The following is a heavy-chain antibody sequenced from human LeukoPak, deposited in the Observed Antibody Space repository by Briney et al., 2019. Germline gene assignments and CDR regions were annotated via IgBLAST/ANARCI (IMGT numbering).Heavy chain of an antibody. CDR1: GFSFSSYT. CDR2: VGSGGTT. D-gene: IGHD6-19*01. CDR3: CTGYTSGWRFDY. Sequence: GGSLRLSCAASGFSFSSYTMNWVRQAPGKGLEWVSGVGSGGTTYYADSVKGRFTVSRDNSGSTLYLQMNSLRAEDTAVYYRCTGYTSGWRFDYWGQGTLVTVSS. V-gene: IGHV3-23*01. J-gene: IGHJ4*02.